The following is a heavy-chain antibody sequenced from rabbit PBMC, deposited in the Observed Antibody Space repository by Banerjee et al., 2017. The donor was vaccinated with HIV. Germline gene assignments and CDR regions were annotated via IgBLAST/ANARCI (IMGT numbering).Heavy chain of an antibody. D-gene: IGHD1-1*01. Sequence: QSLEESGGDLVKPGASLTLTCTASGFSFSHKYVMCWVRQAPGKGLEWIACINTSSGSTVYASWAKGRFTISRASSTTVTLQMTSPTAADTATYFCARDLAAVIGWNFGLWGPGTLVTVS. CDR2: INTSSGST. CDR3: ARDLAAVIGWNFGL. J-gene: IGHJ6*01. V-gene: IGHV1S40*01. CDR1: GFSFSHKYV.